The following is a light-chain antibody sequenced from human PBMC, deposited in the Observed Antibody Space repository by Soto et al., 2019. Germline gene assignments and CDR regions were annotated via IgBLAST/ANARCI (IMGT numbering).Light chain of an antibody. CDR3: QQYHTFSYT. CDR2: DVS. Sequence: DIQMTQSPSTLSASVGDRVTITCRASQTISSSLAWYQQQPGKAPKLLIYDVSTLKRGVPSRFSGSRSGTEFTLSISSLRPDDFATYYCQQYHTFSYTFGQGTSLESK. CDR1: QTISSS. V-gene: IGKV1-5*01. J-gene: IGKJ2*01.